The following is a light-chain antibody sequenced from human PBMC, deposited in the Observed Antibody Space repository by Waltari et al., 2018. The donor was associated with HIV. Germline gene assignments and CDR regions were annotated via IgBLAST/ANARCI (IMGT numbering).Light chain of an antibody. Sequence: QSALTQPRSVSGSPGQSVTISCTGTSSDVGGYNYVSWSQQHPGKSPKLMIYDVTKRPSGAPDRFSGSKSGNTASLNISGLQAEDEADYYCCSYAGSYTFPYVFGTGTKVTVL. CDR1: SSDVGGYNY. CDR3: CSYAGSYTFPYV. V-gene: IGLV2-11*01. CDR2: DVT. J-gene: IGLJ1*01.